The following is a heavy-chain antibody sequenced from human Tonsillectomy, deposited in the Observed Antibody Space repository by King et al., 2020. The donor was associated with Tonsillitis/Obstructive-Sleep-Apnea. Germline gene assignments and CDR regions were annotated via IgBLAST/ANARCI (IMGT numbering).Heavy chain of an antibody. J-gene: IGHJ6*02. D-gene: IGHD1-1*01. CDR1: GDTFSSHA. Sequence: QLVQSGAEVKKPGSSVKVSCEASGDTFSSHAITWVRQAPGQGLEWLGGIIHNLGIANYAQKFQGRVTITADKSTSATYMEVSRLRSEDTAEYYCAYSREGYNHFYYYGMDVWGQGTTVTVSS. CDR2: IIHNLGIA. V-gene: IGHV1-69*10. CDR3: AYSREGYNHFYYYGMDV.